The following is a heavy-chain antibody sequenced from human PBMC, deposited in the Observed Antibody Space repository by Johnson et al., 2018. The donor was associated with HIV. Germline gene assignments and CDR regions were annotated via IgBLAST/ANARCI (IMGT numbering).Heavy chain of an antibody. CDR2: VSYDGSTK. J-gene: IGHJ3*02. CDR1: GFTFTSYA. Sequence: QVQLVESGGGVVQPGRSLRLSCAASGFTFTSYAMHWVRQAPGKGLEWVAVVSYDGSTKYYADSVTGRLTISRDNSENTLYLQMNSLRAEDTAVFFCARDWSWRGSLKGGGAFDIWGQGTLVTVSS. D-gene: IGHD1-26*01. CDR3: ARDWSWRGSLKGGGAFDI. V-gene: IGHV3-30*04.